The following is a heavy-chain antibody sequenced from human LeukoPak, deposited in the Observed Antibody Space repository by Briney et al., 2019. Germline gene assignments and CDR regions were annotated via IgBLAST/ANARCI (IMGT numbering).Heavy chain of an antibody. J-gene: IGHJ5*02. CDR1: GFTFSSYA. Sequence: GGSLRLSCAASGFTFSSYAMSWVRQAPGKGLEWVSAISGSGGGTYYADSVKGRFTISRDNSKNTLYLQMNSLRAEDTAVYYCAKGGSPYGDFYDSSGYEWELFDPWGQGTLVTVSS. CDR3: AKGGSPYGDFYDSSGYEWELFDP. CDR2: ISGSGGGT. D-gene: IGHD3-22*01. V-gene: IGHV3-23*01.